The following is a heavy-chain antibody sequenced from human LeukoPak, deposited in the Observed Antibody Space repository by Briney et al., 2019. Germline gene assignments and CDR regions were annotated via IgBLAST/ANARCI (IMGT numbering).Heavy chain of an antibody. CDR1: GGTFSSYA. J-gene: IGHJ4*02. Sequence: GASVKVSCKASGGTFSSYAISWVRQAPGQGLEWMGGIIPIFGTANYAQKFQGRVTITADESTSTAYMELSSLRSEDTAVYYCARAAAIVVVPAAPPDYWGQGTLVTVSS. D-gene: IGHD2-2*01. V-gene: IGHV1-69*13. CDR3: ARAAAIVVVPAAPPDY. CDR2: IIPIFGTA.